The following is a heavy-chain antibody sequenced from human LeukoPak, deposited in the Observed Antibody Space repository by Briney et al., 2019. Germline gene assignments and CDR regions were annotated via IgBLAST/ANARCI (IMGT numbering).Heavy chain of an antibody. CDR1: GGSFSGYY. D-gene: IGHD2-2*01. Sequence: SETLSLTCAVYGGSFSGYYWSWIRQPPGKGLEWIGSIYYSGSTYYNPSLKSRVTISVDTSKNQFSLKLSSVTAADTAVYYCASTYIVVVPAAPYYWGQGTLVTVSS. CDR3: ASTYIVVVPAAPYY. J-gene: IGHJ4*02. V-gene: IGHV4-34*01. CDR2: IYYSGST.